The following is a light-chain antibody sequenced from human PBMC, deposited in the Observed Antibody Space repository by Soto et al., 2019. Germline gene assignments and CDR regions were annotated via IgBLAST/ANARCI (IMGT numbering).Light chain of an antibody. Sequence: QSVLTQPPSVSGAPGQRVTISCTGSSSNIGAGYDVHWYQQRPGTAPKLLIFGNINRPSGVPDRFSGSKSGTSACLAITGLQAEDEGDYYCQSYDSTLSARYVFGTGTKLTVL. CDR1: SSNIGAGYD. CDR3: QSYDSTLSARYV. CDR2: GNI. J-gene: IGLJ1*01. V-gene: IGLV1-40*01.